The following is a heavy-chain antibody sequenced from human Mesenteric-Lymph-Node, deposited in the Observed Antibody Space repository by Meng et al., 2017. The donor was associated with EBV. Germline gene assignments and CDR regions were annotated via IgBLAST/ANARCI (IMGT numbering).Heavy chain of an antibody. Sequence: EVQLLESGGALEQPGGSLRLSCVSSGFTFSSHAPSWVRQTPGKGLEWVSAISGSGGSTYYADSVRGRFTMSRDNPGNTLYLQMNSLRVEDTAIYYCANVPYSYWGQGTLATVSS. J-gene: IGHJ4*02. V-gene: IGHV3-23*01. CDR1: GFTFSSHA. CDR2: ISGSGGST. CDR3: ANVPYSY. D-gene: IGHD5-12*01.